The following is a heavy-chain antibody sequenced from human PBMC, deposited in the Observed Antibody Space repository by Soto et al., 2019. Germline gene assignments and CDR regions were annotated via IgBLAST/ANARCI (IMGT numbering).Heavy chain of an antibody. CDR3: ARGYTFGYGFDY. V-gene: IGHV3-48*03. CDR2: ISSSNTT. J-gene: IGHJ4*02. Sequence: GGSLRLSCAASGFSFSNYEMNWVRQAPGKGLEWVSFISSSNTTYYADSVKGRFTFSRDNAKNSLSLQMNSLRGEDTAVYYCARGYTFGYGFDYWGQGTLVTVSS. CDR1: GFSFSNYE. D-gene: IGHD5-18*01.